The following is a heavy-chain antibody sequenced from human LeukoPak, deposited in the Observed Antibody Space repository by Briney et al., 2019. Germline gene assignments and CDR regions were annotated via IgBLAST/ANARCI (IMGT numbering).Heavy chain of an antibody. CDR3: ARVSVVRGAPDYYFDY. J-gene: IGHJ4*02. Sequence: SETLSLTCTVSSGSISDDYWHWLRQPPGKELEWIGNIYSSGKTSFNPSLKSRLTMSIDTAKNQFSLKLSSVTAADTAVYYCARVSVVRGAPDYYFDYWGQGTLVTVSS. CDR1: SGSISDDY. D-gene: IGHD3-10*01. CDR2: IYSSGKT. V-gene: IGHV4-59*12.